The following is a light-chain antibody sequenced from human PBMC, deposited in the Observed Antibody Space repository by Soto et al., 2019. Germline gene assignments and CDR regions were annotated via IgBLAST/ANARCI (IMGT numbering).Light chain of an antibody. CDR2: SAF. V-gene: IGKV3-20*01. J-gene: IGKJ1*01. CDR1: QSVGIS. CDR3: HQFGSFPRT. Sequence: DIVLTQSPGTLSLSPGERATLSCRASQSVGISLSWYQHKSGQPPRLLIYSAFNRATGIPERFSGSGAGTDFTLTISRLEPEDFAVYSCHQFGSFPRTFG.